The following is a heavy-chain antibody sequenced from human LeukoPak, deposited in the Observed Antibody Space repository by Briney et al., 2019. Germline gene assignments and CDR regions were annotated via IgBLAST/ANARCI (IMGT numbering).Heavy chain of an antibody. J-gene: IGHJ4*02. CDR2: FDPEDGET. CDR1: GYTLTELS. Sequence: ASVKVSCKVSGYTLTELSMHWVRQAPGKGLEWMGGFDPEDGETIYAQKFQGRVTMTEDTSTDTAYMELSSLRSEDTAVYYCATGLIRFLEWLYWGQGTLVTVSS. D-gene: IGHD3-3*01. CDR3: ATGLIRFLEWLY. V-gene: IGHV1-24*01.